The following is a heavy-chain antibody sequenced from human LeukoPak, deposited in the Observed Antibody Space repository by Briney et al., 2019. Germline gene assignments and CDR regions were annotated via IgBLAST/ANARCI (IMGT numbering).Heavy chain of an antibody. Sequence: SETLSLTCTVSGGYISDCYWSWIRQPPGKGLEWIGEINHSGSTNYNPSLKSRVTISVDTSKNQFSLKLSSVTAADTAVYYCARSRYSSSWYFGGYFDYWGQGTLVTVSS. V-gene: IGHV4-34*01. J-gene: IGHJ4*02. CDR3: ARSRYSSSWYFGGYFDY. D-gene: IGHD6-13*01. CDR2: INHSGST. CDR1: GGYISDCY.